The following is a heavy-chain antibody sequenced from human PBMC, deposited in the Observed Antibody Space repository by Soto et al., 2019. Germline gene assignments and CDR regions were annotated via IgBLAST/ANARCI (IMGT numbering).Heavy chain of an antibody. CDR2: IILPFGTP. CDR3: VRGPDYEGYFDY. J-gene: IGHJ4*02. Sequence: QVRLVQSGAEVKKTGSSVKVSCKASGTTFSNYAIGWVRQAPGQGLEWMGGIILPFGTPNYAQKFQGRVTITADESMTTAFMELRGLRSADTAVYFCVRGPDYEGYFDYWGQGTLVTVSS. D-gene: IGHD3-22*01. CDR1: GTTFSNYA. V-gene: IGHV1-69*12.